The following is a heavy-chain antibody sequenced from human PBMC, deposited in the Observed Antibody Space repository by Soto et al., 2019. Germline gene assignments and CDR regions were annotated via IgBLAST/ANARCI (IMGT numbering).Heavy chain of an antibody. V-gene: IGHV4-34*01. Sequence: PSETLFIISTVSGRSLSGYYLTWISQPPGTGLEWIGEINHSGSTNYNPSLKSRVTMTIDTSATTAYLELRSLRSDDTDVFYCARGDSPVHFDHWGQGTLVTVSS. CDR2: INHSGST. CDR3: ARGDSPVHFDH. J-gene: IGHJ4*02. CDR1: GRSLSGYY. D-gene: IGHD4-4*01.